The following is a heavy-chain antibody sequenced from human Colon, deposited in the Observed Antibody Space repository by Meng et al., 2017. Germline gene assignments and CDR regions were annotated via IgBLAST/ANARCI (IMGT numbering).Heavy chain of an antibody. J-gene: IGHJ4*01. Sequence: SETLSLTCAVSGYSISSGYYWGWIRQSPGKGLEWIGTVYHSGSTYYNPSLKSRVTISADLSRNHFSLSLTAVTAADTALYYCGRVSAVAGSTPVDYWGHGILVTVSS. CDR2: VYHSGST. CDR1: GYSISSGYY. V-gene: IGHV4-38-2*01. D-gene: IGHD6-19*01. CDR3: GRVSAVAGSTPVDY.